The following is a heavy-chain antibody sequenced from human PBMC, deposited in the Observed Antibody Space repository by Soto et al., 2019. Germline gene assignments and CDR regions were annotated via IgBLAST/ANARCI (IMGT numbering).Heavy chain of an antibody. CDR3: ARSARLIQSRYFDL. CDR1: GFTFSNYD. Sequence: EVQLVESGGGLVQPGGSLRLSCAASGFTFSNYDMHWVRQATGKGLEWVSAIDIAGDTYYPDSVKGRFTISRESAKNSLYLQMNSLRAWDTAVYYCARSARLIQSRYFDLWGRGTLVSVSS. CDR2: IDIAGDT. J-gene: IGHJ2*01. D-gene: IGHD5-18*01. V-gene: IGHV3-13*01.